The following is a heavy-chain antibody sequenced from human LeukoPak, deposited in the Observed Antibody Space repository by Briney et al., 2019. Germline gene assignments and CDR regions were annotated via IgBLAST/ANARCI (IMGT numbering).Heavy chain of an antibody. CDR3: ARVGRGGMATPTFDS. V-gene: IGHV4-39*01. CDR1: GGSISSDSYY. Sequence: KSSETLSLTCTVSGGSISSDSYYWGWIRQPPGKGLEIIGSVYYSGSAYYNPSLKSRVTISVDTSKNQFSLELSSVTAADTAVYYCARVGRGGMATPTFDSWGQGILVTVSS. J-gene: IGHJ4*02. CDR2: VYYSGSA. D-gene: IGHD5-24*01.